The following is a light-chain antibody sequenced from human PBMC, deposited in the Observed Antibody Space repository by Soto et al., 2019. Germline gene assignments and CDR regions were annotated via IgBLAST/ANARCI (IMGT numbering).Light chain of an antibody. CDR3: QQRSNWPTIT. CDR1: QSVSSSY. J-gene: IGKJ5*01. Sequence: EILLTQSPGTLSLSPGERATLSCRASQSVSSSYLAWYQQKPGQAPRLLVYGASNRATGIPDRFSGSGSGTDFTLTISRLEPQDFAVYYCQQRSNWPTITFCQGTRLEIK. V-gene: IGKV3D-20*02. CDR2: GAS.